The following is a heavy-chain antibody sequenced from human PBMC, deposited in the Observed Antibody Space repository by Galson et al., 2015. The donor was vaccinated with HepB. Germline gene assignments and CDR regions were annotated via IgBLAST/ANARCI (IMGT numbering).Heavy chain of an antibody. J-gene: IGHJ4*02. CDR3: AREGYCSGGSCYGYFDY. V-gene: IGHV3-30-3*01. CDR2: ISYDGSNK. Sequence: SLRLSCAASGFTFSSYAMHWVRQAPGKGLEWVAVISYDGSNKYYADSVKGRFTISRDNSKNTLYLQMNSLRAEDTAVYYCAREGYCSGGSCYGYFDYWGQGTLVTVSS. D-gene: IGHD2-15*01. CDR1: GFTFSSYA.